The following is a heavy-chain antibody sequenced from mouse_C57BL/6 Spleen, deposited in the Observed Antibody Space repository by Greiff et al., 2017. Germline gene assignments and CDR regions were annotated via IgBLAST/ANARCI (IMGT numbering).Heavy chain of an antibody. CDR2: IDPENGDT. CDR1: GFNIKDDY. Sequence: EVQLQQSGAELVRPGASVKLSCTASGFNIKDDYMHWVKQRPEQGLEWIGWIDPENGDTEYASKFQGKATITADTSSNTAYLQLSSLTSEDTAVDYCATGSNYDYAMDDWGQGTSVTVSS. D-gene: IGHD2-5*01. CDR3: ATGSNYDYAMDD. V-gene: IGHV14-4*01. J-gene: IGHJ4*01.